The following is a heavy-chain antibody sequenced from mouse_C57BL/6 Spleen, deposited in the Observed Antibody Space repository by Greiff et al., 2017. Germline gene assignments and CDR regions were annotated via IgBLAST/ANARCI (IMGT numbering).Heavy chain of an antibody. D-gene: IGHD2-4*01. CDR3: ARSRDDYYCAMDY. CDR1: GFTFTDYY. V-gene: IGHV7-3*01. J-gene: IGHJ4*01. Sequence: EVKLVESGGGLVQPGGSLSLSCAASGFTFTDYYMSWVRQPPGKALEWLGFIRNKANGYTTEYSASVKGRFTISRDNSQSILYLQMNALRAEDSATYYCARSRDDYYCAMDYWGQGTSVTVSS. CDR2: IRNKANGYTT.